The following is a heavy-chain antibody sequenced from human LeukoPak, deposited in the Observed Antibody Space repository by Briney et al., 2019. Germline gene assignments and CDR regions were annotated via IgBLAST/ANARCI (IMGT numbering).Heavy chain of an antibody. J-gene: IGHJ4*02. CDR2: ISGSGDST. CDR1: GFTFSSYA. Sequence: GGSLRLSCAASGFTFSSYAMSWVRQAPGKGLEWVSAISGSGDSTYYGDSVKGRFTISRDNSKNTLYLQMNSLRAEDTAVYYRAKTRPLDSSSWSHGDYWGQGTLVTVSS. CDR3: AKTRPLDSSSWSHGDY. V-gene: IGHV3-23*01. D-gene: IGHD6-13*01.